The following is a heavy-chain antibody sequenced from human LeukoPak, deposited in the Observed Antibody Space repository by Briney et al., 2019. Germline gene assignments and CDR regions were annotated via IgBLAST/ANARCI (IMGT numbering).Heavy chain of an antibody. CDR3: AKHLGLSSGWFPGN. CDR2: IYHSGST. D-gene: IGHD6-19*01. CDR1: GGSISSGGYS. Sequence: QTSQTLSLTCAVSGGSISSGGYSWSWIRQPPGKGLEWIGYIYHSGSTYYNPSLKSRVTISVDLSKNQISLKLTSVTAADTAAYYCAKHLGLSSGWFPGNWGQGTLVTVSS. V-gene: IGHV4-30-2*02. J-gene: IGHJ4*02.